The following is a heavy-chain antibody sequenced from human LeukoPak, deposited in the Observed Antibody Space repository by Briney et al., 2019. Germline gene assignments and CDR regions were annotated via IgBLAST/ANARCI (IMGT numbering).Heavy chain of an antibody. J-gene: IGHJ4*02. CDR1: GYTFTSSY. D-gene: IGHD3-10*01. CDR2: INPSGGST. V-gene: IGHV1-46*01. CDR3: ARTGATMVRGVHDY. Sequence: ASVKVSCKASGYTFTSSYMHWVRQAPGQGLEWRGIINPSGGSTSYAQKFQGRVTMTRGTSTSTVYMELSSLRSEDTAVYYCARTGATMVRGVHDYWGQGTLVTVSS.